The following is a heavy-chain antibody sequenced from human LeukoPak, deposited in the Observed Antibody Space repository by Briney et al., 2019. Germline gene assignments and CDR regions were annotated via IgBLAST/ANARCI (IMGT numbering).Heavy chain of an antibody. J-gene: IGHJ4*02. D-gene: IGHD6-19*01. CDR1: GFTFSNFW. CDR3: ARGGYSSGSYYFDY. Sequence: GGSLRLSCTASGFTFSNFWMGWVRQAPGKGLEWVANIKQGETEKFYLGSVKGRFTISRDNAKNSLYLQMNSLRAEDTAVYYCARGGYSSGSYYFDYWGQGTLVTVSS. V-gene: IGHV3-7*01. CDR2: IKQGETEK.